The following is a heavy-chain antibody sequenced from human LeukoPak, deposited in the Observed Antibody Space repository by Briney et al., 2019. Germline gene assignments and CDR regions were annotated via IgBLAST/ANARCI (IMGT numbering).Heavy chain of an antibody. D-gene: IGHD2-15*01. CDR3: AKGRYCSGGSCYSPYGMDV. CDR2: IRYDGINK. J-gene: IGHJ6*02. V-gene: IGHV3-30*02. Sequence: GGSLRLSCAASGFTFNTYGMHWVRQAPGKGLEWVSFIRYDGINKYYADSVKGLFTISRDNSKNTLYLQMNSLRAEDTAVYYCAKGRYCSGGSCYSPYGMDVWGQGTTVTVSS. CDR1: GFTFNTYG.